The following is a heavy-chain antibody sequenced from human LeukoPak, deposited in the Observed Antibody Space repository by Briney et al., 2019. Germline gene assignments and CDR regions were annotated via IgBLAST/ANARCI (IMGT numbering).Heavy chain of an antibody. CDR2: IIPIFGTA. Sequence: ASVKVSCKASGGTFSSYAISWVRQAPGQGLEWMGGIIPIFGTANYAQKFQGRVTITADESTSTAYMELSSLRSEDTAVYYCAREGRERITMVRGLNLNYFDYWGQGTLVTVSS. D-gene: IGHD3-10*01. J-gene: IGHJ4*02. CDR1: GGTFSSYA. CDR3: AREGRERITMVRGLNLNYFDY. V-gene: IGHV1-69*13.